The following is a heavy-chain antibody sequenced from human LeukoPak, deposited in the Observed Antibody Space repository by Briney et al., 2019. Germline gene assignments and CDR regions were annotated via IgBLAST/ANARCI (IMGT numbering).Heavy chain of an antibody. D-gene: IGHD2-15*01. CDR1: GGSISSSSYY. V-gene: IGHV4-39*07. J-gene: IGHJ4*02. CDR3: ARASGFDVYFDY. CDR2: NYYSGST. Sequence: SETLSLTCTVSGGSISSSSYYWGWIRQPPGKGLEWIGSNYYSGSTYYNPSLKSRVTISVDTSKNQFSLKLSSVTAADTAVYYCARASGFDVYFDYWGQGTLVTVSS.